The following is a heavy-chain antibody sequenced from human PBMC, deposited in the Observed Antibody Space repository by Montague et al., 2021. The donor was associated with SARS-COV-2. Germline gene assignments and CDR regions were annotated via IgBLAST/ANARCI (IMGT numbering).Heavy chain of an antibody. CDR2: NYYSGTT. V-gene: IGHV4-39*02. D-gene: IGHD4/OR15-4a*01. J-gene: IGHJ2*01. Sequence: SETLSLTCTVSGGSISSSSYYWGRIRQPPGKGPEWIGSNYYSGTTXYXXXXRSRVAMSVDTSKNQFSLRLCSVTTAVPSVVYCAREGAGAWYFDLWGRGTRISVPS. CDR3: AREGAGAWYFDL. CDR1: GGSISSSSYY.